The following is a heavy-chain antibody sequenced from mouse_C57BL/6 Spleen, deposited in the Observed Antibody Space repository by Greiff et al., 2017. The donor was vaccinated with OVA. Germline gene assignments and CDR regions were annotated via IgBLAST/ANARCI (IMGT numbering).Heavy chain of an antibody. CDR1: GYTFTDYY. CDR3: ARGGGDAAWFAY. CDR2: IYPNNGGN. V-gene: IGHV1-34*01. Sequence: VQLKESGPELVKPGASVKMSCKASGYTFTDYYMHWVKQSHGKSLEWIGYIYPNNGGNGYNQKFKGKATLTVDKSSSTAYMELRSLTSEDSAVXYCARGGGDAAWFAYWGQGTLVTVSA. D-gene: IGHD2-13*01. J-gene: IGHJ3*01.